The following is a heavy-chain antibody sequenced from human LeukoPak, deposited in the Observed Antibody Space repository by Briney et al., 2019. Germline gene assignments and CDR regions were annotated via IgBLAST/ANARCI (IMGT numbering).Heavy chain of an antibody. D-gene: IGHD3-10*01. Sequence: ASVKVSCKASGYTFTSYGISWVRQAPGQGLEWMGWISAYNGNTNYAQKLQGRVTMTTDTSTSTAYMELRSLRSDDTAVYYCARDLDYGSGSYRDAFDIWGQGTMVTVSS. V-gene: IGHV1-18*01. J-gene: IGHJ3*02. CDR3: ARDLDYGSGSYRDAFDI. CDR1: GYTFTSYG. CDR2: ISAYNGNT.